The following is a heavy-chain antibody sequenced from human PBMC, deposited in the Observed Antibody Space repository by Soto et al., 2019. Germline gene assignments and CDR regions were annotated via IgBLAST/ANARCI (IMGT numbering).Heavy chain of an antibody. CDR3: ARVSGSYYYGMDV. Sequence: QVQLQESGPGLVKPSGTLSLTCAVSGGSISSSYWWSWVRQPPGKGLEWIGEIYHSGSTNYNTSLKSRVTISVDKSKNQFSLKVTSVTAADTAVYDCARVSGSYYYGMDVWGQGTTVTVSS. CDR2: IYHSGST. V-gene: IGHV4-4*02. CDR1: GGSISSSYW. J-gene: IGHJ6*02.